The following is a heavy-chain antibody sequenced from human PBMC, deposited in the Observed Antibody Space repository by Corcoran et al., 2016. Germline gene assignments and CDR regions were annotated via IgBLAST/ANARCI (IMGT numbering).Heavy chain of an antibody. Sequence: QVQLQESGPGLVKPSETLSLTCTVSGGSISSYYWSWIRQPPGRGLDWIGYINNSGCTNYNPSLKSRVPISVDTSKKKFSLKLTSVTAADTAMYYCARGRGTSANWFDPWGQGTLVTVSS. V-gene: IGHV4-59*01. J-gene: IGHJ5*02. CDR1: GGSISSYY. CDR2: INNSGCT. CDR3: ARGRGTSANWFDP. D-gene: IGHD5-12*01.